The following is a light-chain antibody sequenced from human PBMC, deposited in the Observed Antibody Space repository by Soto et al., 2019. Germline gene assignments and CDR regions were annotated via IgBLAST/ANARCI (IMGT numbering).Light chain of an antibody. Sequence: QSVLTQPPSVSEAPRQRVTISCSGTSSDVGSYNLVSWYQQHPGKAPKLMIYEGSKRPSGVSNRFSGSKSGNTASLTISGLQAEDEADYYCCSYAGSNYVFGTGTKLTVL. J-gene: IGLJ1*01. CDR3: CSYAGSNYV. CDR1: SSDVGSYNL. V-gene: IGLV2-23*01. CDR2: EGS.